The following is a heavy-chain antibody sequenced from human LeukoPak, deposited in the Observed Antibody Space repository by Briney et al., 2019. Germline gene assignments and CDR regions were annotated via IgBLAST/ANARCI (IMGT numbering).Heavy chain of an antibody. CDR3: ASYCSSTSGHSP. V-gene: IGHV1-69*04. CDR1: GGTFSSYA. CDR2: IIPILGIA. Sequence: SVKVSCKASGGTFSSYAISWVRQAPGQGLEWMGRIIPILGIANYAQKFQGRVTITADKSTSTAYMELSSLRSEDTAVYYCASYCSSTSGHSPWGQGTLVTVSS. J-gene: IGHJ5*02. D-gene: IGHD2-2*02.